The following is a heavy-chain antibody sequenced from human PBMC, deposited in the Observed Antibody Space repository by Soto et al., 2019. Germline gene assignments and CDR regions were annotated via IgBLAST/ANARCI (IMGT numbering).Heavy chain of an antibody. Sequence: EVQLLESGGGLVQPGGSLRLSCAASGFTFSSYAMSWVRQAPGKGLEWVSAISGSGGSTYYADSVKGRFTISRDNSKNPLYLQMNSLRAEDRAVYYCATTRLYDILTGRRRYIEYWGQGTLVTVSS. CDR1: GFTFSSYA. CDR2: ISGSGGST. CDR3: ATTRLYDILTGRRRYIEY. J-gene: IGHJ4*02. V-gene: IGHV3-23*01. D-gene: IGHD3-9*01.